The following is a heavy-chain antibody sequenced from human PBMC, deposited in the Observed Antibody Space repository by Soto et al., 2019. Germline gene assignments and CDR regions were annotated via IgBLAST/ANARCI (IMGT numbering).Heavy chain of an antibody. V-gene: IGHV4-34*01. J-gene: IGHJ6*03. CDR3: ARGFGRGSGNYYMDV. D-gene: IGHD3-10*01. CDR1: GGSFSGYY. Sequence: SETLSLTCAVYGGSFSGYYWSWIRQPPGKGLEWIGEINHSGSTNYNPSLKSRVTISVDTSKNQFSLKLSSVTAADTAVYYCARGFGRGSGNYYMDVWGKGTTVTVSS. CDR2: INHSGST.